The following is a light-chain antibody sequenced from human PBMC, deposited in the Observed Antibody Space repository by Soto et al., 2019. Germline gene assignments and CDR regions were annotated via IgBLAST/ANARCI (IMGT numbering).Light chain of an antibody. CDR2: DAS. J-gene: IGKJ2*01. CDR3: QQRSNWPPYT. Sequence: EIVMTQSPATLSVSPGERATLSCRASQSVSSYLAWYRQKPGQAPRLLIYDASNRATGIPARFSGSGSGTDFTLTISSLEPEDFAVYYCQQRSNWPPYTFGQGTKVDIK. V-gene: IGKV3-11*01. CDR1: QSVSSY.